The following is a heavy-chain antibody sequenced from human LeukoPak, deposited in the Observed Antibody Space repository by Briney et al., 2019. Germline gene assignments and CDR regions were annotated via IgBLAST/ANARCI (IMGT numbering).Heavy chain of an antibody. CDR3: ARDPRPVNGGNFKSPVDY. Sequence: VASVKVSCKASGGTFSSYAISWVRQAPGQGLEWMGGIIPIFGTANYAQKFQGRVTITADESTSTAYMELSSLRSEDTAVYYCARDPRPVNGGNFKSPVDYWGQGTLVTVSS. CDR2: IIPIFGTA. CDR1: GGTFSSYA. V-gene: IGHV1-69*01. J-gene: IGHJ4*02. D-gene: IGHD4-23*01.